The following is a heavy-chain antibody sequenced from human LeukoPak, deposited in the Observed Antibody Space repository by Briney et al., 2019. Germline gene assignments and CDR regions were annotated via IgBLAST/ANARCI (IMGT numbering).Heavy chain of an antibody. V-gene: IGHV3-43*02. CDR2: ITGDGGST. Sequence: GGSLRLSCAASGFTFNDYAMHWVRQVPGKGLVWVSLITGDGGSTYYADSVKGRFTISRDNSKNSLYLQMNSLRTEDTASYYCAVIPYYDILTGYYSSFDHWGQGTLVTVSS. CDR3: AVIPYYDILTGYYSSFDH. CDR1: GFTFNDYA. D-gene: IGHD3-9*01. J-gene: IGHJ4*02.